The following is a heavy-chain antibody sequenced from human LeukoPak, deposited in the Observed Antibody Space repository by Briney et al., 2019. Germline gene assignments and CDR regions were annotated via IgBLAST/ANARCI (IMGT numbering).Heavy chain of an antibody. CDR3: ARETWLNSIYFDY. V-gene: IGHV4-4*07. J-gene: IGHJ4*02. CDR2: IYTSGST. Sequence: PSETLSLTCTVSGGCVSSSYWGSIRQPAGEWLRWIGRIYTSGSTNYNPSLKSRVTMSVDTSKNQFSLKLSSVTAADTAVYYCARETWLNSIYFDYWGQGTLVTVSS. CDR1: GGCVSSSY. D-gene: IGHD6-19*01.